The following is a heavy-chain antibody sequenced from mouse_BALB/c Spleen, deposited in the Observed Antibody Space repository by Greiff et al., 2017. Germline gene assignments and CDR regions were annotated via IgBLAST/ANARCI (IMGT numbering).Heavy chain of an antibody. V-gene: IGHV1-69*02. CDR3: TRGEDWFAY. Sequence: VQLHQPGAELVRPGASVKLSCKASGYTFTSYWINWVKQRPGQGLEWIGNIYPSDSYTNYNQKFKDKATLTVDKSSSTAYMQLSSPTSEDSAVYYCTRGEDWFAYWGQGTLVTVSA. CDR1: GYTFTSYW. J-gene: IGHJ3*01. CDR2: IYPSDSYT.